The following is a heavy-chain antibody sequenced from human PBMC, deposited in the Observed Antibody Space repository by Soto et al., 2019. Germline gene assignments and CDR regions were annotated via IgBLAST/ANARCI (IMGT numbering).Heavy chain of an antibody. V-gene: IGHV3-53*01. Sequence: LRVSCAASGLTVSNAYMAWVRQAPGMGLEWVSVIYDNGTTYYADSVKGRFTISRDTSTNTLSLQMDSLRAEDTAVYYCVRPLPSGRNYGLDVWGQGTTVTVSS. CDR1: GLTVSNAY. CDR3: VRPLPSGRNYGLDV. J-gene: IGHJ6*02. CDR2: IYDNGTT. D-gene: IGHD3-10*01.